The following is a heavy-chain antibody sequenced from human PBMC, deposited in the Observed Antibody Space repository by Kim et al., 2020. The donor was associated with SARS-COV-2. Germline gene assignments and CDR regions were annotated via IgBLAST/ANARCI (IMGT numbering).Heavy chain of an antibody. D-gene: IGHD2-21*02. CDR3: ASYYGDYDGFDP. V-gene: IGHV3-66*01. Sequence: DYADSVKGRFTVSRDNSKNTLYLHMNSLRGEDTAVYYCASYYGDYDGFDPWGQGTLVAVSP. J-gene: IGHJ5*02.